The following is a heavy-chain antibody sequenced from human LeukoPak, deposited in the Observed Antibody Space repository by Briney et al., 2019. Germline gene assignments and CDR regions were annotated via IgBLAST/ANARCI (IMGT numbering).Heavy chain of an antibody. CDR1: GGSISSSSYY. CDR2: IYYSGST. J-gene: IGHJ4*02. CDR3: ARGAYYDFWSGYDY. V-gene: IGHV4-39*07. Sequence: SETLSLTCTVSGGSISSSSYYWGWIRQPPGKGLEWIGSIYYSGSTYYNPSLKSRVTISVDTSKNQFSLKLSSVTAADTAVYYCARGAYYDFWSGYDYWGQGTLVTVSS. D-gene: IGHD3-3*01.